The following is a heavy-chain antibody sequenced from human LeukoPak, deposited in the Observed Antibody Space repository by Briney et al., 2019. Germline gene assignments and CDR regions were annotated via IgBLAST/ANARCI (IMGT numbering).Heavy chain of an antibody. Sequence: GGSLRLSCAASGFTFSSYAMGWVRQAPGKGLEWVANIKQDGSEKYYVDSVKGRFTISRDNAKNSLYLQMNSLRAEDTAVYYCARDDCSSISCYHNWFDPWGQGTLVTVSS. CDR3: ARDDCSSISCYHNWFDP. J-gene: IGHJ5*02. CDR1: GFTFSSYA. V-gene: IGHV3-7*01. CDR2: IKQDGSEK. D-gene: IGHD2-2*01.